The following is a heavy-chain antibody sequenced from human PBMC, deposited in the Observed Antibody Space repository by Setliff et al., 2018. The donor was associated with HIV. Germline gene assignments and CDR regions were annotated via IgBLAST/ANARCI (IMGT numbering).Heavy chain of an antibody. CDR2: ISSTSEYI. D-gene: IGHD2-2*01. Sequence: GGSLRLSCAASGFTFSSYWMHWVRQAPGKGLVWVSSISSTSEYIYYAESVKGRFTISRDNAKNSLYLQMNSLRAEDTAVYYCARGVVVVPAAREHYYYMDVWGKGTTVTVSS. V-gene: IGHV3-21*04. CDR3: ARGVVVVPAAREHYYYMDV. J-gene: IGHJ6*03. CDR1: GFTFSSYW.